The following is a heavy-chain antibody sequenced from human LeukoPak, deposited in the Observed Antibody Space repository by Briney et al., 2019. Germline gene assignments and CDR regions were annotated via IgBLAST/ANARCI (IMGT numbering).Heavy chain of an antibody. V-gene: IGHV3-7*01. Sequence: GGSLRLSCAASGFRFNTYWMSWVRQAPGKGLEWVANIKQDGNEKYYADSVKGRFTISRDNFKNMLYLQMNSLRAEDTAVYYCAKGPVGSNSLDYWGQGTLVTVSS. CDR2: IKQDGNEK. CDR1: GFRFNTYW. CDR3: AKGPVGSNSLDY. D-gene: IGHD2-15*01. J-gene: IGHJ4*02.